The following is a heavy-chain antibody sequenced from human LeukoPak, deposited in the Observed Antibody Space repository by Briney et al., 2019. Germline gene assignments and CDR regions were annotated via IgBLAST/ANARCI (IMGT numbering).Heavy chain of an antibody. CDR2: ISGSGGST. D-gene: IGHD3-16*01. V-gene: IGHV3-23*01. CDR3: GKEGGA. CDR1: GFTFSSSA. Sequence: GGSLRLSCAASGFTFSSSAMSWVRQAPGKGLQWVSSISGSGGSTYYADSVGGRFTISRDNSKDMLYLQMNSLKVEDTATYYCGKEGGAWGQGTKVTVSS. J-gene: IGHJ5*02.